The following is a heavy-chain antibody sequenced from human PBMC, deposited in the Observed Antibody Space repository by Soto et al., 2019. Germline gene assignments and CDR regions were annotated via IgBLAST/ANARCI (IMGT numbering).Heavy chain of an antibody. CDR2: IYYSGIT. J-gene: IGHJ4*02. Sequence: QVQLQESGPGLVKPSETLSLTCTGSGGSVSSGSYYWSWIRQPPGKGLEWIGYIYYSGITNYNPSLTSRVTISVDTSKTQFSLKLSSVTAADTAVYYCARSTVTTIDYWGQGTLVTVSS. CDR3: ARSTVTTIDY. D-gene: IGHD4-17*01. V-gene: IGHV4-61*01. CDR1: GGSVSSGSYY.